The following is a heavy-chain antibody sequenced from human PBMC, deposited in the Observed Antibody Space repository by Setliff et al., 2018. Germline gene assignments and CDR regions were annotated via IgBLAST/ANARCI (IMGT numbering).Heavy chain of an antibody. CDR3: AREWGYYGSGSHYTPDI. J-gene: IGHJ3*02. D-gene: IGHD3-10*01. Sequence: GGSLRLSCGASGFTFSSHWMTWVRQAPGKGLEWVSVIYSGGSTYYADSVKGRFTISRDNSKNTLYLQMNSLRPEDTAIYYCAREWGYYGSGSHYTPDIWGQGTVVTVSS. V-gene: IGHV3-66*02. CDR1: GFTFSSHW. CDR2: IYSGGST.